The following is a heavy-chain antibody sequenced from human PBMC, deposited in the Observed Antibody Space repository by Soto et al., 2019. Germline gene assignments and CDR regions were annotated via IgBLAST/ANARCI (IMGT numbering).Heavy chain of an antibody. V-gene: IGHV3-23*01. J-gene: IGHJ6*02. CDR3: AKDSSEVVVATANREGYYYGMDV. Sequence: EVQLLGSGGGLVQPGGSLRLSCEASGFTFSAYVMSWVRQAPGQGLEWVSTISGGGGNTYYADSVKGRFTVSRDNSKNTLYLQMNSLRAADTAVYYCAKDSSEVVVATANREGYYYGMDVWGQGTTVTVSS. CDR2: ISGGGGNT. CDR1: GFTFSAYV. D-gene: IGHD2-21*02.